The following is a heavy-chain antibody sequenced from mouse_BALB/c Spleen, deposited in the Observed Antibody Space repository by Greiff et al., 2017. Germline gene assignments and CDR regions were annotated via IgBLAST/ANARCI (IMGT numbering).Heavy chain of an antibody. V-gene: IGHV1-69*01. D-gene: IGHD2-14*01. CDR1: GYTFTDYW. Sequence: QVQLKQPGAELVMPGASVKMSCKASGYTFTDYWMHWVKQRPGQGLEWIGAIDTSDSYTSYNQKFKGKATLTVDESSSTAYMQLSSLTSEDSAVYYCARGHYRYDVGDYAMDYWGQGTSVTVSS. CDR3: ARGHYRYDVGDYAMDY. J-gene: IGHJ4*01. CDR2: IDTSDSYT.